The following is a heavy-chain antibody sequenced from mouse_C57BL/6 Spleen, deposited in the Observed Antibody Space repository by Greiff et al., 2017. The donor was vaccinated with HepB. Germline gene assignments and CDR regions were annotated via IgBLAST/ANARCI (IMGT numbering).Heavy chain of an antibody. Sequence: EVKLMESGGGLVKPGGSLKLSCAASGFTFSSYTMSWVRQTPEKRLEWVATISGGGGNTYYPDSVKGRFTISRDNAKNTLYLQMSSLRSEDTALYYCARQAPGYYFDYWGQGTTLTVSS. CDR3: ARQAPGYYFDY. CDR2: ISGGGGNT. J-gene: IGHJ2*01. V-gene: IGHV5-9*01. CDR1: GFTFSSYT.